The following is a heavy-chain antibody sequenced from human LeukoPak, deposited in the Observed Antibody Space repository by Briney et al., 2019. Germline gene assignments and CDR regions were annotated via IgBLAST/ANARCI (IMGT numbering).Heavy chain of an antibody. V-gene: IGHV3-30*18. D-gene: IGHD1-26*01. Sequence: GGSLRLSCAASGFTFSSYGMHWVRQAPGKGLEWVAIISYDGSNKYYADSVKGRFTISRDNSKNTLYLQMDSLGAEDTAVYYCAKNLVAATYYYYYYGMDVWGQGTTVTVSS. CDR1: GFTFSSYG. CDR3: AKNLVAATYYYYYYGMDV. J-gene: IGHJ6*02. CDR2: ISYDGSNK.